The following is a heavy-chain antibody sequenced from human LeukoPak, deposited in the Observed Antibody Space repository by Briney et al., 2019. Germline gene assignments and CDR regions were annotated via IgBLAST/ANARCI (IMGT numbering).Heavy chain of an antibody. CDR1: GYTFTSYY. CDR2: INPSGGST. CDR3: ASSEGNWGSHDYFDY. D-gene: IGHD3-16*01. Sequence: ASVKVSCKASGYTFTSYYMHWVRQAPGQGLEWMGIINPSGGSTTYAQKFQGRVTMTRDTSTSTVYMELSSLRSEDTAVYYCASSEGNWGSHDYFDYWGQGTLVTVSS. J-gene: IGHJ4*02. V-gene: IGHV1-46*01.